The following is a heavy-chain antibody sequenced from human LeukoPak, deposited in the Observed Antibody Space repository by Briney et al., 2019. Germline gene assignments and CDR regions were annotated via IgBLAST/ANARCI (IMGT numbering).Heavy chain of an antibody. Sequence: SETLSLTCAVYGGSFSGYYWSWIRQPPGKGLEWIGEINHSGSTNHNPSLKSRVTISVDTSKNQFSLKLSSVTAADTAVYYCARGHRGTGGYCSSTSCWNYYYMDVWGKGTTVTVSS. J-gene: IGHJ6*03. CDR1: GGSFSGYY. D-gene: IGHD2-2*01. CDR3: ARGHRGTGGYCSSTSCWNYYYMDV. CDR2: INHSGST. V-gene: IGHV4-34*01.